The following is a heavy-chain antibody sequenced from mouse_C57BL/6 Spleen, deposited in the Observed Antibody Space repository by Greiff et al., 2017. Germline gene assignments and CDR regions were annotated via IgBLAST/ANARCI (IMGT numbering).Heavy chain of an antibody. J-gene: IGHJ4*01. V-gene: IGHV10-3*01. CDR3: VRPDYYGSSRYYAMDY. CDR1: GFTFNTYA. Sequence: EVQLVESGGGLVQPKGSLKLSCAASGFTFNTYAMHWVRQAPGKGLEWVARIRSKSSNYATYYADSVKDRFTISRDDSQSMLYLQMNNLKTEDTAMYYCVRPDYYGSSRYYAMDYWGQGTSVTVSS. CDR2: IRSKSSNYAT. D-gene: IGHD1-1*01.